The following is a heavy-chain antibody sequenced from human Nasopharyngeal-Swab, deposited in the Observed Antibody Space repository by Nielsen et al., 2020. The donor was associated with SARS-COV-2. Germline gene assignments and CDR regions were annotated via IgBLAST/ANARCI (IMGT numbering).Heavy chain of an antibody. CDR1: GFTFSDYY. CDR3: ARDRANWDFYY. V-gene: IGHV3-11*04. J-gene: IGHJ4*02. CDR2: ISGSGGTI. D-gene: IGHD7-27*01. Sequence: GGSLGLSCAASGFTFSDYYMSWIRQAPGKGLEYISYISGSGGTIYYGDSMKGRFTISRDNAKNSLYLQMNSLRAEDTAVYYCARDRANWDFYYWGQGTLVTVSS.